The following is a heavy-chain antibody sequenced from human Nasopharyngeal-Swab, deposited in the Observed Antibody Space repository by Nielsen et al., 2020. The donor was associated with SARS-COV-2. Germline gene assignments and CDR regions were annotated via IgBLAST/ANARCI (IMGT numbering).Heavy chain of an antibody. D-gene: IGHD1-20*01. CDR2: INPSGGST. CDR3: AGPVSITGTSEDWFDP. V-gene: IGHV1-46*01. Sequence: WVRQAPGQGLEWMGIINPSGGSTSYAQKFQGRVTMTRDTSTSTAYMELSSLRSDDTAVYYCAGPVSITGTSEDWFDPWGQGTLVTVSS. J-gene: IGHJ5*02.